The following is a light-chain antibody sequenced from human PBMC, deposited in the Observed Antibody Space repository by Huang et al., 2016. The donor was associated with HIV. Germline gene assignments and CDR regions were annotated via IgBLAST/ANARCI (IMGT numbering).Light chain of an antibody. CDR2: AAS. CDR3: QQSYSNTFT. V-gene: IGKV1-39*01. Sequence: DIQKTQSPSSLSASVGDRVIITCRASQSISSYLNWYQQQPGKAPNLLIYAASSLQSGVPSRFSGSGSGTDVTLTIRSLQPEDFATYYCQQSYSNTFTFGAGTKVDVK. CDR1: QSISSY. J-gene: IGKJ3*01.